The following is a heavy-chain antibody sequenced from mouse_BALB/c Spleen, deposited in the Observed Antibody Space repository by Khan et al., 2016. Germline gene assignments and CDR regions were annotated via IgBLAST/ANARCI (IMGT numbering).Heavy chain of an antibody. CDR2: INTNTGEP. Sequence: QIQLVQSGPELKKPGETVKISCKASGYTFTNYGMNWVKQAPGKGLKWMGWINTNTGEPTYAEEFKGRFAFSLETSARTAYLQINNLKNEYTSTYFCAEDYYGRNWFAYWGQGTLVTVSA. CDR3: AEDYYGRNWFAY. CDR1: GYTFTNYG. D-gene: IGHD1-1*01. V-gene: IGHV9-3*02. J-gene: IGHJ3*01.